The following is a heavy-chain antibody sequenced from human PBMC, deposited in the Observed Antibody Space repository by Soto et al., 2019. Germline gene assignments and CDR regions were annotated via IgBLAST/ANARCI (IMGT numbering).Heavy chain of an antibody. CDR3: AREIVVARGASYFDY. V-gene: IGHV3-48*02. CDR2: ISSSSSTI. J-gene: IGHJ4*02. CDR1: GFTFSSYS. Sequence: GGSLRLPCAASGFTFSSYSMNWVRQAPGKGLEWVSYISSSSSTIYYADSVKGRFTISRDNAKNSLYLQMNSLRDEDTAVYYCAREIVVARGASYFDYWGPGTLVTVSS. D-gene: IGHD2-2*01.